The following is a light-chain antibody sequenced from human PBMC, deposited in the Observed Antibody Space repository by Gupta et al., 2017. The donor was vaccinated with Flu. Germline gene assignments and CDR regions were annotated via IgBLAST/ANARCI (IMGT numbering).Light chain of an antibody. CDR2: DAS. Sequence: EIVLTQSPATLALSPGETVTLSCRSNENINNFLAWYQQKPGQVPRLLISDASNRTSGVTGRFSGSGSGTEFTLTINGRESEESGIYYCQQRSNCPITFGRGTKVDIK. J-gene: IGKJ4*01. CDR3: QQRSNCPIT. V-gene: IGKV3-11*01. CDR1: ENINNF.